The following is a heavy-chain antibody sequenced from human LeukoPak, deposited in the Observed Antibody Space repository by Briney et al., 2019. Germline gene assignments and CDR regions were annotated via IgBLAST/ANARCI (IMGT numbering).Heavy chain of an antibody. CDR3: ARDMFYYHSVRYFGFDP. D-gene: IGHD3-10*01. V-gene: IGHV1-18*01. CDR2: ISAYNGNT. J-gene: IGHJ5*02. Sequence: ASVKVSCKASGYTFTSYGISWVRQAPGQGLEWMGWISAYNGNTNYAQKLQGRVTMTTDTSTSTAYMELRSLRSDDTAVYYCARDMFYYHSVRYFGFDPWGKGTLVTVSS. CDR1: GYTFTSYG.